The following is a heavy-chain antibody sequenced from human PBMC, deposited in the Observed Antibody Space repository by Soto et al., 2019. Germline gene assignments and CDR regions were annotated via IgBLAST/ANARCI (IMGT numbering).Heavy chain of an antibody. CDR3: AIYDSSGSRSFQH. V-gene: IGHV4-31*01. Sequence: QVQLQESGPGLVKPSQTLSLTCTVSGGSISSGGYYWSWIRQHPGKGLEWIGYIYYSGSTYYNPFLKSSVTIPVDPSKNQFSLKLSSVTAADTAVYYCAIYDSSGSRSFQHWGQGTLVTVSS. CDR2: IYYSGST. J-gene: IGHJ1*01. CDR1: GGSISSGGYY. D-gene: IGHD3-22*01.